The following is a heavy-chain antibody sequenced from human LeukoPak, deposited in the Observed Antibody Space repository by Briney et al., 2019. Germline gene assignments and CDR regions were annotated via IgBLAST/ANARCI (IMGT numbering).Heavy chain of an antibody. J-gene: IGHJ4*02. CDR1: GGSISSYY. CDR2: IYTSGST. D-gene: IGHD1-26*01. CDR3: TTGSGSYFFVTGGGIIYDY. V-gene: IGHV4-4*07. Sequence: SETLSLTCTVSGGSISSYYWSWIRQPAGKGLEWIGRIYTSGSTNYNPSLKSRVTMSVDTSKNQFSLKLSSVTAADTAVYYCTTGSGSYFFVTGGGIIYDYWGQGTLVTVSS.